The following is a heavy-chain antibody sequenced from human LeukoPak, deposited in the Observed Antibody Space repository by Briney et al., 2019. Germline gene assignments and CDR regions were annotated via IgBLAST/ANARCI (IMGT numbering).Heavy chain of an antibody. CDR3: AREGLGYGDYGFDP. V-gene: IGHV4-59*01. CDR2: IYYSGST. CDR1: GGSISSYY. J-gene: IGHJ5*02. Sequence: PSETLSLTCTVSGGSISSYYWSWIRQPPGKGLEWIGYIYYSGSTNYNPSLKSRVTISVDTSKSQFSLKLSSVTAADTAVYYCAREGLGYGDYGFDPWGQGTLVTVSS. D-gene: IGHD4-17*01.